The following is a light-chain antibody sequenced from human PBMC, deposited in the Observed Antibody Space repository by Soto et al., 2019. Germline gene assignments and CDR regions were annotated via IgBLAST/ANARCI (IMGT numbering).Light chain of an antibody. CDR1: SSNVGSYKL. J-gene: IGLJ1*01. CDR2: ELN. V-gene: IGLV2-23*02. CDR3: CSSGGSPTYV. Sequence: QSVLTQPASVSGSPGQSVTISCTGTSSNVGSYKLASWYQQHPGKAPKLMIFELNNRPSGVSHRFSGSKSGHTASLTIPALKVEDEADYYCCSSGGSPTYVFRTGTKVTVL.